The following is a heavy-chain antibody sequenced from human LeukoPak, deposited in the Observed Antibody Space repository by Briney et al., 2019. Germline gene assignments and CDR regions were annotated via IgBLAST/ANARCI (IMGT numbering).Heavy chain of an antibody. CDR2: ISSDESST. CDR1: GFTFSHHW. D-gene: IGHD1-14*01. CDR3: TRNPDGRNWFDP. J-gene: IGHJ5*02. Sequence: GGSLRLSCAASGFTFSHHWMHWVRQTPGKGLVWVSHISSDESSTTYADSVKGRFTISRDNRKNTLYLQMNSLRVEDTAMYYCTRNPDGRNWFDPWGQGTLVTVSS. V-gene: IGHV3-74*01.